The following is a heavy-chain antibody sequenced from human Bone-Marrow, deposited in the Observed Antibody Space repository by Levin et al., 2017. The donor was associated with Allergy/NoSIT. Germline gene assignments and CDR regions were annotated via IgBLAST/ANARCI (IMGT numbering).Heavy chain of an antibody. CDR1: EYSFTNYW. CDR2: IYPGDSDT. V-gene: IGHV5-51*01. D-gene: IGHD2-15*01. Sequence: PGASVKVSCKGSEYSFTNYWIAWVRQMPGKGLEWMGIIYPGDSDTRYRSSFQGQVTISADKSISTAYLQWSSLKASDTAMYYCARLQCSGGSCYTGSSYYFDYWGQGTLVSVSS. J-gene: IGHJ4*02. CDR3: ARLQCSGGSCYTGSSYYFDY.